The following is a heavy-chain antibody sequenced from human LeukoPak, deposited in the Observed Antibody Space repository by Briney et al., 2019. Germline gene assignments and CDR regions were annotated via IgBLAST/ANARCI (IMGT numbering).Heavy chain of an antibody. D-gene: IGHD1-7*01. J-gene: IGHJ6*03. CDR3: ARDFVGYNWNYGPYYYYYMDV. Sequence: SETLSLTCTVSGGSISSYYWSWIRQPPGKGLEWIGYIYYSGSTNYNPSLKSRVTISVDTSKNQFSLKLSSVTAADTAVYYCARDFVGYNWNYGPYYYYYMDVWGKGTTVTVSS. V-gene: IGHV4-59*12. CDR1: GGSISSYY. CDR2: IYYSGST.